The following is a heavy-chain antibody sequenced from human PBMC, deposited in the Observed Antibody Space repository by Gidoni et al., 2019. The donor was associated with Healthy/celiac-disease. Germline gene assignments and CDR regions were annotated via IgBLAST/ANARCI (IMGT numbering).Heavy chain of an antibody. CDR3: ARAGRGDYYYYYGMDV. CDR1: GFTFSSYD. CDR2: IGTAGDT. D-gene: IGHD2-15*01. J-gene: IGHJ6*02. V-gene: IGHV3-13*01. Sequence: EVQLVESGGGLVQPGGSLRLSCAASGFTFSSYDMHWVRHATGKGLAWVSAIGTAGDTYYPGSVKGRFTISRENAKNSLYLQMNSLRAGDTAVYYCARAGRGDYYYYYGMDVWGQGTTVTVSS.